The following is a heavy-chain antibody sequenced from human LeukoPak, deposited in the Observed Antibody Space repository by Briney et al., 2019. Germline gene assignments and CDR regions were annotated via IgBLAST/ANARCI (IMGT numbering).Heavy chain of an antibody. CDR2: INYSADA. D-gene: IGHD3-22*01. V-gene: IGHV4-34*01. CDR3: ARSYYDSSGPYDV. J-gene: IGHJ6*04. Sequence: SSETLSLTCGVYGGSLSGYYWSWIRQPPGKGLEWIGEINYSADANYSPSLGSRVTISVDTSKNQFSLRLTSVTAADTAVYYCARSYYDSSGPYDVWGEGTTVTVPS. CDR1: GGSLSGYY.